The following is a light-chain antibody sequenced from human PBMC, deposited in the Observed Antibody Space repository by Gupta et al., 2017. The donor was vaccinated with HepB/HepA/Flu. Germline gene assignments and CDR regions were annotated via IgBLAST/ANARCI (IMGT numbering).Light chain of an antibody. CDR1: SSDIGANDY. CDR3: TSYTFSTAVV. J-gene: IGLJ3*02. Sequence: QSALTQPASVSGSPGQSITIPCTGTSSDIGANDYASWYQQHPGKAPKLIIYDVYNRPSGVSTRFSGSKSGNTASLTISGLQTEDEADYYCTSYTFSTAVVFGGGTKLTVL. CDR2: DVY. V-gene: IGLV2-14*03.